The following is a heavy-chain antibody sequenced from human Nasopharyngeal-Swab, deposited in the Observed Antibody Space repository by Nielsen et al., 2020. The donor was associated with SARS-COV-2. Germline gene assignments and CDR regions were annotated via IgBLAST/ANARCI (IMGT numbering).Heavy chain of an antibody. CDR1: GFTFNNYN. CDR2: ISSSSSYI. V-gene: IGHV3-21*01. J-gene: IGHJ6*02. D-gene: IGHD3-3*01. CDR3: ARDGLDYDFWSAYFMGV. Sequence: GESLKISCAASGFTFNNYNFNWVRQAPGKGLEWVSSISSSSSYIYYEDSVKGRFTISRDNAKNSLYLQMNSLKAEDTAVYYCARDGLDYDFWSAYFMGVWGQGTTVTVSS.